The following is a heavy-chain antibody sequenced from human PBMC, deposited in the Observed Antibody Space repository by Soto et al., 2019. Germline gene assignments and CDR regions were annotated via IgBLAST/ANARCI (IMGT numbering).Heavy chain of an antibody. Sequence: QVQLQESGPGLVRPSETLSLTCTVSGASLTSGSYYWSWVRQPPGKGLEWIAYIYRIGSTNYNPALKSRATISVDTSENQFSLRLTSVTAADTAMYDCARWKYSYADLPGDWFDSWGQGTLVTVSS. CDR3: ARWKYSYADLPGDWFDS. V-gene: IGHV4-61*01. CDR1: GASLTSGSYY. J-gene: IGHJ5*01. CDR2: IYRIGST. D-gene: IGHD3-16*01.